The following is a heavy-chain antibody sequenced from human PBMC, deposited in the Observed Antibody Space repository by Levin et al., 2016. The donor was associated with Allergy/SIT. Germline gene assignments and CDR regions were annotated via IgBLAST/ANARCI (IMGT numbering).Heavy chain of an antibody. J-gene: IGHJ2*01. V-gene: IGHV1-69*13. CDR2: FIPMLGTA. CDR1: GDTFITFA. Sequence: SVKVSCKASGDTFITFAISWVRQAPGQGLEWMGGFIPMLGTANYAQKFQGRVTITADESTDTGYMELSSLTSEDAAVYDCARSGTTVTPSWYFDLWGRGTLVTVSS. CDR3: ARSGTTVTPSWYFDL. D-gene: IGHD4-17*01.